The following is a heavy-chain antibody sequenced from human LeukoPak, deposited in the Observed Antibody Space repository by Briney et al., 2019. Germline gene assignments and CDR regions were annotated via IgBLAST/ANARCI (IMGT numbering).Heavy chain of an antibody. V-gene: IGHV3-74*01. Sequence: GRSLRLSCAASGFIFSNYWMHWVRQAPGKGLVWVSRINGDGSSVSYADSVKGRFTISRDNTKNSLYLQMNSLRADDTAVYYCARLRSKYWFDPWGQGTLVTVSS. CDR3: ARLRSKYWFDP. CDR1: GFIFSNYW. CDR2: INGDGSSV. J-gene: IGHJ5*02. D-gene: IGHD4-11*01.